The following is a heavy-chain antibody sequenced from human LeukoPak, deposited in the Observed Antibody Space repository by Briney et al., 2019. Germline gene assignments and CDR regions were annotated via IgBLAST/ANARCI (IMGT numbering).Heavy chain of an antibody. CDR1: GFTFSDYY. J-gene: IGHJ4*02. V-gene: IGHV3-11*06. CDR3: ARELIAAAGNDY. Sequence: GGSLRLSCAASGFTFSDYYMSWIRLAPGKGLEWVSYISSSSSYTNYADSVKGRFTISRDNAKNSLYLQMNSLRAEDTAMYYCARELIAAAGNDYWGQGTLVTVSS. D-gene: IGHD6-13*01. CDR2: ISSSSSYT.